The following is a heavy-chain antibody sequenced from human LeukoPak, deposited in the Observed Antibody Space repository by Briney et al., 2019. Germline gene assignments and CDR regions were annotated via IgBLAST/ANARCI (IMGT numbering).Heavy chain of an antibody. J-gene: IGHJ4*02. CDR1: GFTLSSYS. Sequence: GGSLRLSCAASGFTLSSYSMSWVRQAPGKGLEWVSYISSHSSTKYYADSVKGRFTISRDNAKNSLYLQMDSLRAEDTAVYYCAKNQLHCSSTSCYDYWGQGTLVTVSS. V-gene: IGHV3-48*01. CDR2: ISSHSSTK. D-gene: IGHD2-2*01. CDR3: AKNQLHCSSTSCYDY.